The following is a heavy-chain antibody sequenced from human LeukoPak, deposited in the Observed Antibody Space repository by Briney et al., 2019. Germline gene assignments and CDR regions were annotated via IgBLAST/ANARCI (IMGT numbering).Heavy chain of an antibody. V-gene: IGHV3-23*01. CDR2: ISGSGDNT. J-gene: IGHJ4*02. D-gene: IGHD5-12*01. CDR3: ARGSDYYNTYYFDY. Sequence: GGSLRLSCAASGFTFSSYAMSWVRQAPGKGLEWVSGISGSGDNTYYADSVKGRFTISRDNSKNTLYLQMNSLRAEDTAVYYCARGSDYYNTYYFDYWGQGTLVTVSS. CDR1: GFTFSSYA.